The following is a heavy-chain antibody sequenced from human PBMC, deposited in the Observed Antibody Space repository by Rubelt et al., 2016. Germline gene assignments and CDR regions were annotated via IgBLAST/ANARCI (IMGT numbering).Heavy chain of an antibody. V-gene: IGHV3-23*01. CDR3: ARRVEGMEHFDY. Sequence: GKGLEWVSDISGSGLTTYYADSVKGRFTISRDNSKNTLYLQMNSLRAEDTALYFCARRVEGMEHFDYWGQGTLVTVSS. D-gene: IGHD1-1*01. J-gene: IGHJ4*01. CDR2: ISGSGLTT.